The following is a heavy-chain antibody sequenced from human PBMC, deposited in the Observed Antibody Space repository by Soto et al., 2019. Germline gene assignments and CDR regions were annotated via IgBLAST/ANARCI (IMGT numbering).Heavy chain of an antibody. CDR2: IIPIFGTA. J-gene: IGHJ6*02. CDR3: ARGKDIVVVVAARAPLYGMDV. V-gene: IGHV1-69*13. Sequence: GASVKVSCKASGGTFSIYAISWVRQAPGQGLEWMGGIIPIFGTANYAQKFQGRATITADESTSTAYMELSSLRSEDTAVYYCARGKDIVVVVAARAPLYGMDVWGQGTTVTVSS. CDR1: GGTFSIYA. D-gene: IGHD2-15*01.